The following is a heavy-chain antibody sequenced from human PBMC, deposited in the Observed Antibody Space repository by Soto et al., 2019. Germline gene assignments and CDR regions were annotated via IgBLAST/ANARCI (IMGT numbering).Heavy chain of an antibody. J-gene: IGHJ3*02. Sequence: GGSLRLSCAASGFTFSDYYMSWVRQAPGKGLEWVSYISSISTYANYADSVKGRFTISRDNAKNSLYLDLTRLRAEDTAVYFCVRDYYDTSGYPNTFDMWGQGTMVTVSS. CDR1: GFTFSDYY. CDR2: ISSISTYA. V-gene: IGHV3-11*06. CDR3: VRDYYDTSGYPNTFDM. D-gene: IGHD3-22*01.